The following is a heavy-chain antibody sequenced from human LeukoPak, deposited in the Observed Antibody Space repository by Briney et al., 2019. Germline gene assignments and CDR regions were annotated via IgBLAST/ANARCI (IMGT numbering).Heavy chain of an antibody. CDR1: GFPFSNYA. CDR3: AKSSTTVTTDFDC. D-gene: IGHD4-17*01. V-gene: IGHV3-23*01. J-gene: IGHJ4*02. CDR2: ISGSGDCT. Sequence: PGGSLRLSCAASGFPFSNYAMSWVRQAPGKGLELVSGISGSGDCTFFADSVRGRFTISRDNSKNTLYLQMYRLRAEDTAVYYCAKSSTTVTTDFDCWGQGTWSPSPQ.